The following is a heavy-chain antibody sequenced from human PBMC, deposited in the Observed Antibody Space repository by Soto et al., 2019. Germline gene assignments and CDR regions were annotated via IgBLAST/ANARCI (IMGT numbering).Heavy chain of an antibody. J-gene: IGHJ6*02. V-gene: IGHV1-69*12. CDR3: SLHYGSGSNYYYYCMDV. D-gene: IGHD3-10*01. CDR2: IIPIFGTA. CDR1: GGTFSSYA. Sequence: QVQLVQSGAEVKKPGSSVKVSCKASGGTFSSYAISWVRQAPGQGLEWMGGIIPIFGTADYEQKFQGRVTITADESTITAYMELSSLRSEDTAVYYCSLHYGSGSNYYYYCMDVWGQGTTVTDSS.